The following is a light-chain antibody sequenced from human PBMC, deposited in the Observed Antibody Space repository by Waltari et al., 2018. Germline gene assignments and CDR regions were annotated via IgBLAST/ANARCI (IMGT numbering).Light chain of an antibody. CDR2: GST. J-gene: IGLJ3*02. CDR3: QYYDTSLSVV. V-gene: IGLV1-40*01. Sequence: QSVLTQPPSVSGAPGQRVTLSCTGSGSNIGAGFDVPWYPQLPRAAPTPRIYGSTSRPLGVPALFFGSRSGASASLAIIGLQAEDEADYDCQYYDTSLSVVFGGGTKVTVL. CDR1: GSNIGAGFD.